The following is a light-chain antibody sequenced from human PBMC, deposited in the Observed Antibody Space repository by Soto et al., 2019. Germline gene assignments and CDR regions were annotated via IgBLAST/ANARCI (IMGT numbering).Light chain of an antibody. CDR1: SSDVGGYNY. V-gene: IGLV2-11*01. CDR3: CSHAGSHVV. Sequence: QSVLTQPRSVSGSPGQSVTISCTGTSSDVGGYNYVSWYQQHPGKAPKLMIYDVSKRPSGVPDRFSGSKSGNTASLTISGLQAEDEADYYCCSHAGSHVVFGGGTKLTVL. CDR2: DVS. J-gene: IGLJ2*01.